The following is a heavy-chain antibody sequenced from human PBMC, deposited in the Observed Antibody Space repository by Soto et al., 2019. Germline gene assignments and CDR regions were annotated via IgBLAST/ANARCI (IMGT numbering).Heavy chain of an antibody. V-gene: IGHV4-31*03. D-gene: IGHD3-22*01. CDR3: ARDISGYDRFDP. CDR2: IYYSGST. J-gene: IGHJ5*02. CDR1: GGSIRSGGYY. Sequence: QVQLQESGPGLVKPSQTLSLTCTVSGGSIRSGGYYWSWIRQHPGKGLEWIGYIYYSGSTYYNTSLKSRVSISVDTSKNQFSLRLSSVTAADTAVYYCARDISGYDRFDPWGQGTLVTVSS.